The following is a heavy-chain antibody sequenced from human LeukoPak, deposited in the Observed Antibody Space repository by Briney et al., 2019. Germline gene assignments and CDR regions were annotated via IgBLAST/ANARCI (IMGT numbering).Heavy chain of an antibody. CDR1: GYTFTSYY. J-gene: IGHJ6*02. V-gene: IGHV1-46*01. CDR3: ATFDTVTNPPYYYYGMDA. Sequence: ASVKVSCKESGYTFTSYYMHWVRQAPGQGLEWMGIINPSGGSTSYAQKFQGRVTMTRDTSTSTVYMELSSLRSEDTAVYYCATFDTVTNPPYYYYGMDAWGQGTTVTVSS. CDR2: INPSGGST. D-gene: IGHD4-17*01.